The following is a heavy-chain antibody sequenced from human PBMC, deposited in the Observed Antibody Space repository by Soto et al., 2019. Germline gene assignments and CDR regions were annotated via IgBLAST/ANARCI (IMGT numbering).Heavy chain of an antibody. V-gene: IGHV4-61*08. J-gene: IGHJ6*02. Sequence: SETLSLTCTVSGGSVRSGGYYWSWIRQPPGKGLECIGYISDSGSTNYNASLKSRVTISVDTSKNQFSLKLTSVTAADTALYYCAGDRGQVRAYTYGSNAYYYYGIDVWGHGTTVTVSS. CDR3: AGDRGQVRAYTYGSNAYYYYGIDV. D-gene: IGHD5-18*01. CDR2: ISDSGST. CDR1: GGSVRSGGYY.